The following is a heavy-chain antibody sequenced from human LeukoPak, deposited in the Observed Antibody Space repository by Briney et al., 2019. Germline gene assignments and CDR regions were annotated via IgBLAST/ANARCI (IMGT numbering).Heavy chain of an antibody. CDR3: AGGYSGYDWEAYWYFDL. J-gene: IGHJ2*01. CDR2: INHSGST. V-gene: IGHV4-34*01. CDR1: GGSFSGYY. D-gene: IGHD5-12*01. Sequence: PSETLSLTCAVYGGSFSGYYWSWIRQPPGKGLEWIGEINHSGSTNYNPSLKSRVTISVDTSKNQFSLKLSSVTAADTAVYYCAGGYSGYDWEAYWYFDLWGRGTLVTVSS.